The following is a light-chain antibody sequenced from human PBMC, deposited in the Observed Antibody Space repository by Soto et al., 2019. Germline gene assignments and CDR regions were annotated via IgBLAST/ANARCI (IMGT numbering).Light chain of an antibody. J-gene: IGKJ5*01. CDR2: GAS. Sequence: EIVLTQSSGTLSLSPGERATLSCGASRSFSSSYLGWYQQKPGQAPRLLIYGASSRATGIPDRFSGSGSGTDFTLTISRLEPEDFAVYYCQQYGTSPITFGQGTRLEIK. CDR1: RSFSSSY. CDR3: QQYGTSPIT. V-gene: IGKV3-20*01.